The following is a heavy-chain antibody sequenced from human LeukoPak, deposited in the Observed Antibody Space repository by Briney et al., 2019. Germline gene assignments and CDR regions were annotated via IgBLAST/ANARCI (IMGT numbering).Heavy chain of an antibody. D-gene: IGHD3-9*01. J-gene: IGHJ4*02. CDR1: GVSINDYY. CDR3: ARIRCGHSGSVCYNH. CDR2: ISHTEGT. V-gene: IGHV4-34*01. Sequence: SETLSLTRGVFGVSINDYYWSWIRQSPGKGLEWIGEISHTEGTRYNPSLESRVTMSVGTSENQLSLKLIFVTAADTAVYYCARIRCGHSGSVCYNHWGLGTLVTVSS.